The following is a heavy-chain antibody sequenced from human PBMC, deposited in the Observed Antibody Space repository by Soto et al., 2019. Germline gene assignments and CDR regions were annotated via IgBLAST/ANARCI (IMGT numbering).Heavy chain of an antibody. CDR2: IYDAGTT. CDR3: ARRGSGHTFDY. D-gene: IGHD3-10*01. CDR1: GASVSRIGFH. Sequence: QVQLQESGPGLVKPSETLSLTCAVSGASVSRIGFHWGWIRQPPGQGLEWIGSIYDAGTTFYNPSLKSRVTISADTSKNHFSLQLTSVTAADTAVYYCARRGSGHTFDYWGQGTLVTVSS. J-gene: IGHJ4*02. V-gene: IGHV4-39*01.